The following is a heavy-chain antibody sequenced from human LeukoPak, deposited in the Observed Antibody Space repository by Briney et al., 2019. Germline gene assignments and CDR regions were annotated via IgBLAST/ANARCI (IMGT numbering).Heavy chain of an antibody. CDR1: GGTFSSYA. D-gene: IGHD3-10*01. V-gene: IGHV1-69*13. Sequence: GASVKVSCKASGGTFSSYAISWVRQAPGQGLEWMGGIIPIFGTANYAQKFQGRVTITADESTSAAYMELSSPRSEDTAVYYCARGKTMVRGVISTGYYYYYMDVWGKGTTVTISS. J-gene: IGHJ6*03. CDR2: IIPIFGTA. CDR3: ARGKTMVRGVISTGYYYYYMDV.